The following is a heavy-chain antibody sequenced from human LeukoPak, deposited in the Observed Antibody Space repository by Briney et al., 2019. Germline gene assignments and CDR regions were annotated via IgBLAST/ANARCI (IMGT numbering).Heavy chain of an antibody. CDR2: ISDSGDNT. CDR3: TKDLALYTGPYSGSFYSPIDC. CDR1: GFTFSNYA. J-gene: IGHJ4*02. Sequence: GGSLRLSCAASGFTFSNYAMSWVRQAPGKGLEWVSPISDSGDNTYYADSVKGRFTISRDNFENTLDVQMNSLKAEDTAVYYCTKDLALYTGPYSGSFYSPIDCWGQGTLVTVSS. V-gene: IGHV3-23*01. D-gene: IGHD1-26*01.